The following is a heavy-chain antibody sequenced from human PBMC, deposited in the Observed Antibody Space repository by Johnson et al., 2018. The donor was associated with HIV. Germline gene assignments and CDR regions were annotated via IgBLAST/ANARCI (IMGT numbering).Heavy chain of an antibody. V-gene: IGHV3-11*04. CDR2: ISFSDSTI. D-gene: IGHD2-21*01. CDR1: GFIFSDYY. CDR3: ARSKDCGGGSCPDGLDI. J-gene: IGHJ3*02. Sequence: QVQLVESGGGLVKPGGSLRLSCVASGFIFSDYYMSWIRQAPGKGLEWVSYISFSDSTIYSADSVQGRFTISRDNAKNSLYLQMNSLRAEDTAVYYCARSKDCGGGSCPDGLDIWGQGTMVIVS.